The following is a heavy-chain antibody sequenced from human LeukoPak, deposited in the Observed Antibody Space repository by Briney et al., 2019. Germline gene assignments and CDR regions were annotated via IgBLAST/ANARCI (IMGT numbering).Heavy chain of an antibody. D-gene: IGHD6-13*01. Sequence: PGGSLRLSCAASGFTFSSYAMSWVRQAPGKGLEWVSTISGGGGTTYYADSVKGRFTISRDNSKNTLYLQMNSLRAEDTAVYYCAKALKWGQQLVSAFEYWGQGTLVTVSS. V-gene: IGHV3-23*01. CDR3: AKALKWGQQLVSAFEY. CDR2: ISGGGGTT. J-gene: IGHJ4*02. CDR1: GFTFSSYA.